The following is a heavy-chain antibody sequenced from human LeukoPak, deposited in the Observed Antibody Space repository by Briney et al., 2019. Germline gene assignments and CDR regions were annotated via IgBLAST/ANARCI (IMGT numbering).Heavy chain of an antibody. Sequence: SETLSLTCTVSGGSISSDYWSWIRQPPGKGLEWIGYIYYRGSTDHNPSLKSRVTISVDTSKNQFSLKLSSVTAADTAVYYCARLSGYSSGHYYSDYWGQGTLVTVSS. V-gene: IGHV4-59*01. CDR3: ARLSGYSSGHYYSDY. J-gene: IGHJ4*02. D-gene: IGHD3-22*01. CDR1: GGSISSDY. CDR2: IYYRGST.